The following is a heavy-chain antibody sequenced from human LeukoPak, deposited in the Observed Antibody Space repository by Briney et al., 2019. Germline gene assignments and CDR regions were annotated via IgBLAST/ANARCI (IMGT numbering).Heavy chain of an antibody. J-gene: IGHJ4*02. D-gene: IGHD5-24*01. CDR1: GGTFSSYA. CDR3: ARGGEMATIFDY. Sequence: SVKVSCKASGGTFSSYAISWVRQAPGQGLEWMGGIIPIFGTANYAQKFQGRVTITTDESTSTAYMELSSLRSEDTAVYYCARGGEMATIFDYWGQGTLVTVS. V-gene: IGHV1-69*05. CDR2: IIPIFGTA.